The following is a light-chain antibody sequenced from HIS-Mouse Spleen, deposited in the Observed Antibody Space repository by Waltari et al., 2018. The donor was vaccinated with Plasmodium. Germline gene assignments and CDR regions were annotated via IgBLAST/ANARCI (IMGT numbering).Light chain of an antibody. V-gene: IGKV1-8*01. J-gene: IGKJ2*01. CDR2: AAS. Sequence: AIRMTQSPSSFSASTGDRVTITCRASQGISISLAWYQQKPGKAPKLLIYAASTLQSGGPSRFSGSGSGTDFTLTISCLQSEDFATYYCQQYYSYPYTFRQGTKLEIK. CDR1: QGISIS. CDR3: QQYYSYPYT.